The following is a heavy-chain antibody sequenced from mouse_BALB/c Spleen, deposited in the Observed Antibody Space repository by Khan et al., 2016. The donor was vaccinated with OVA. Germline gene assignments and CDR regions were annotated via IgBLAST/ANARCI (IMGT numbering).Heavy chain of an antibody. D-gene: IGHD2-3*01. CDR1: GYTFTDYA. V-gene: IGHV1S137*01. J-gene: IGHJ2*01. CDR3: ARPAYDGYYDY. CDR2: ISTYSGNT. Sequence: QVQLKQSGPELVRPGVSVKISCKGSGYTFTDYAMHWVKQSHAKSLEWIGLISTYSGNTTYNQKFKGKATMTVDKSSSTAYMELASLTSEDSATYSCARPAYDGYYDYWGQGTTLTVSS.